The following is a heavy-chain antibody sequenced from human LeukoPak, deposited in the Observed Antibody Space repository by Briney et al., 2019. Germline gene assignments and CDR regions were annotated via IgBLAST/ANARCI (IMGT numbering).Heavy chain of an antibody. J-gene: IGHJ4*02. CDR2: IWYDGSNK. D-gene: IGHD6-13*01. Sequence: GSLRLSCAASGFTFSNYGMHWVRQAPGKGLEWVAVIWYDGSNKYCADSVKGRFTLSRDNSKNTLFLQMNSLRPEDTAVYFCARDLTQLALFDYWGQGTLVTVSS. CDR3: ARDLTQLALFDY. V-gene: IGHV3-33*01. CDR1: GFTFSNYG.